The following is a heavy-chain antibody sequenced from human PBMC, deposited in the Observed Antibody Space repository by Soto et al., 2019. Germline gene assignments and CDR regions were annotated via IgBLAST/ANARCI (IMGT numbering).Heavy chain of an antibody. V-gene: IGHV3-30*18. CDR1: GFPFSSYA. Sequence: QVHLVESGGGVVQPGRSLRLSCAASGFPFSSYALHWVRQAPGKGLEWVAVISFDGNDNSYADYVKGRCTISRDNAKNAVYLQMNILSSEYSVLYYCAKDFHYRRATFDRDYWGQGTLVTVSS. CDR2: ISFDGNDN. D-gene: IGHD1-26*01. CDR3: AKDFHYRRATFDRDY. J-gene: IGHJ4*02.